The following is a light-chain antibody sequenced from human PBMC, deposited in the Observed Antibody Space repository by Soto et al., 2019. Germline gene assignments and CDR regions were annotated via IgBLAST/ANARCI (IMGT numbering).Light chain of an antibody. CDR2: GAS. J-gene: IGKJ5*01. CDR3: QQYSISPIT. CDR1: QSVSKNY. V-gene: IGKV3-20*01. Sequence: EIVLTQSPGTLSLSPGERATLSCRASQSVSKNYLAWYQQKPGQPPRLLISGASRRATGIPDRFSGSGSGTDFTLTISSLQPEDFAVYSCQQYSISPITFGQGTRLEIK.